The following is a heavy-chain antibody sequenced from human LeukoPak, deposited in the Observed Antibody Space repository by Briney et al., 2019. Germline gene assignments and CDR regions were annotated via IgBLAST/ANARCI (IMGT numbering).Heavy chain of an antibody. CDR1: GGSISSDSYY. J-gene: IGHJ4*02. CDR3: ARGGDWLFDY. Sequence: SETLSLTCTVSGGSISSDSYYWAWIRQPPGKGLEWIAGIYYSGSTYYNPSLKSRVTISVDTSRNQFSLKLSSVTAADTAVYYCARGGDWLFDYWGQGILVTVSS. D-gene: IGHD2-21*02. V-gene: IGHV4-39*01. CDR2: IYYSGST.